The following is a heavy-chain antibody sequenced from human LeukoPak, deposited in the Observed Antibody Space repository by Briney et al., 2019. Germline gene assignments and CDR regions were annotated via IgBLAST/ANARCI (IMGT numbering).Heavy chain of an antibody. Sequence: PGGSLRLSCAASGFTFSSYAMSWVRQAPGKGLEWVSAISGSGGSTYYADSVKGRFTISRDNSKNTLYLQMNSLRAEDTAVYYCAKDMRTMVQPTYYFDYWGQGILVTVSS. D-gene: IGHD3-10*01. CDR1: GFTFSSYA. V-gene: IGHV3-23*01. CDR3: AKDMRTMVQPTYYFDY. CDR2: ISGSGGST. J-gene: IGHJ4*02.